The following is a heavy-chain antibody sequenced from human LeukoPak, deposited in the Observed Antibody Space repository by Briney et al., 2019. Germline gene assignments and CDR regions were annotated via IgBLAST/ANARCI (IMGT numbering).Heavy chain of an antibody. J-gene: IGHJ4*02. CDR3: ARSWLNYESGYSYGPLDY. D-gene: IGHD5-18*01. V-gene: IGHV4-59*01. CDR1: GGSISSYY. Sequence: SETLSLTCSVSGGSISSYYWSWIRQPPGKGLEWIGNIYYSGSTNYNPSLKSRVTISVDTSKNQFSLKLSSVTAADTAVYYCARSWLNYESGYSYGPLDYWGQGTLVTVSS. CDR2: IYYSGST.